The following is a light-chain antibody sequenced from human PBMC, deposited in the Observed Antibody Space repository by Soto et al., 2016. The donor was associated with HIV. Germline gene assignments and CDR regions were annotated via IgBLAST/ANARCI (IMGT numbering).Light chain of an antibody. CDR1: QDISNY. J-gene: IGKJ2*01. CDR2: DAS. V-gene: IGKV1-33*01. CDR3: QQTYNTRMYT. Sequence: DIQMTQSPSSLSASLGDRVTITCQATQDISNYLDWYQQKPGRAPKLLIYDASNLETGVPSRFSGSGSGTDFTLTISSLQPEDFATYYCQQTYNTRMYTFGQGTKLEIK.